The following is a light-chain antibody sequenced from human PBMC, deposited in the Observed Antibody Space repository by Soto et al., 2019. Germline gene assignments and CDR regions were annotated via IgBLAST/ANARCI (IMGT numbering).Light chain of an antibody. V-gene: IGKV3-15*01. CDR2: GAY. J-gene: IGKJ1*01. CDR1: QSVSSH. CDR3: QHRNNWPTWA. Sequence: LTQSPGTLSLSPGDSAALSCRASQSVSSHFLAWYQKKPGQAPRLIVYGAYTRANGIPARFSGSGSGTELTLTITSLQSEDFAVYYCQHRNNWPTWACGQGTKVDIK.